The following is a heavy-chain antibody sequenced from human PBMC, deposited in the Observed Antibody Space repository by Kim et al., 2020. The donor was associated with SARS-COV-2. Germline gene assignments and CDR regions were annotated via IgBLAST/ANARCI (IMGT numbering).Heavy chain of an antibody. J-gene: IGHJ5*02. V-gene: IGHV4-59*09. CDR3: ARGGSSSEDWFDP. Sequence: YTPSLKSRVTISVDTSKNQFSLKLSSVTAADTAVYYCARGGSSSEDWFDPWGQGTLVTVSS. D-gene: IGHD6-6*01.